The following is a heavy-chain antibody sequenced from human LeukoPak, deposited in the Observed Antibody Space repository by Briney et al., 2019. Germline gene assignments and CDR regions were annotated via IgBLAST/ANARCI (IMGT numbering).Heavy chain of an antibody. CDR2: ISGDGRDA. V-gene: IGHV3-43*02. CDR1: GFTFDDYA. CDR3: AKDRVLAYQDTADSFDM. Sequence: GWSLRLSCAASGFTFDDYAMHWVRQAPGKGLEGVSLISGDGRDAYYGDFVKGRFTISRDNINNSLYLQMNNLRTEDTALYYCAKDRVLAYQDTADSFDMCGQGTVVTVSS. D-gene: IGHD2-21*01. J-gene: IGHJ3*02.